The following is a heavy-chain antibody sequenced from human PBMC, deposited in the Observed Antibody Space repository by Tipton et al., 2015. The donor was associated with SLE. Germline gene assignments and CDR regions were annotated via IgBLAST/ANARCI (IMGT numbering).Heavy chain of an antibody. CDR3: ARDMRGGLFFDY. D-gene: IGHD2-15*01. CDR1: GGSISSSSYY. Sequence: TLSLTCTVSGGSISSSSYYWGWIRQPPGKGLEWIGSIYYSGITYYNPSLKSRVTISVDTSKNQFSLRLTSVTAADTAVYYCARDMRGGLFFDYWGQGTLVTVSS. V-gene: IGHV4-39*07. J-gene: IGHJ4*02. CDR2: IYYSGIT.